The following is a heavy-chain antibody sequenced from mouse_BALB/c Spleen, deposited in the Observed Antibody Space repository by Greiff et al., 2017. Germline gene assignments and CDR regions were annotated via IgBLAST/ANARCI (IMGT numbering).Heavy chain of an antibody. V-gene: IGHV5-17*02. CDR3: ARDRASMDY. CDR2: ISSGSSTI. CDR1: GFTFSSFG. D-gene: IGHD3-1*01. J-gene: IGHJ4*01. Sequence: EVKLQESGGGLVQPGGSRKLSCAASGFTFSSFGMHWVRQAPEKGLEWVAYISSGSSTIYYADTVKGRFTISRDNPKNTLFLQMTSLRSEDTAMYYCARDRASMDYWGQGTSVTVSS.